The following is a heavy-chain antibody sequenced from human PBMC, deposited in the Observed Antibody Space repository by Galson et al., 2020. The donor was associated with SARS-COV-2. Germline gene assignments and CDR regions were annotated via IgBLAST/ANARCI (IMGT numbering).Heavy chain of an antibody. CDR2: NHYSGIP. CDR1: GGSISTSSYY. V-gene: IGHV4-39*07. CDR3: ARDLSSYQLHDAFDV. Sequence: STTLSLTCTVSGGSISTSSYYWGWISQPPGRGLEWNGGNHYSGIPYSDNSLKTTGTISVDKSKNQFSLKLTSVTAADTAMYYCARDLSSYQLHDAFDVCCQGTLVSVSS. J-gene: IGHJ3*01. D-gene: IGHD1-7*01.